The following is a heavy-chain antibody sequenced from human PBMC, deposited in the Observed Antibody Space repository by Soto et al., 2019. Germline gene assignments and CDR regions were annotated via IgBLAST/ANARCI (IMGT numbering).Heavy chain of an antibody. Sequence: WGSLRLSCSASVFTFGSYAMHWVCQAPGKGLEYVSAISSSGDNAYYPDSVKGRFTISRDNSKNTLYLQMSSLRVEDTAVYYCTRHMSPNIAVAGTWGQGNQVTVTS. CDR1: VFTFGSYA. J-gene: IGHJ4*02. CDR3: TRHMSPNIAVAGT. CDR2: ISSSGDNA. D-gene: IGHD6-19*01. V-gene: IGHV3-64D*08.